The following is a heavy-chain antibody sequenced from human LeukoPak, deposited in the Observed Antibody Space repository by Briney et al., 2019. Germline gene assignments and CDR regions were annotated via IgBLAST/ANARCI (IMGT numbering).Heavy chain of an antibody. D-gene: IGHD1-26*01. CDR2: IYTSGST. CDR1: GGSISSYY. CDR3: AREWELLLGYYYYMDV. J-gene: IGHJ6*03. V-gene: IGHV4-4*07. Sequence: SETLSLTCAVSGGSISSYYWSWIRQPAGKGLEWIGRIYTSGSTNYNPSLKSRVTMSVDTSKNQFSLKLSSVTAADTAVYYCAREWELLLGYYYYMDVWGKGTTVTVSS.